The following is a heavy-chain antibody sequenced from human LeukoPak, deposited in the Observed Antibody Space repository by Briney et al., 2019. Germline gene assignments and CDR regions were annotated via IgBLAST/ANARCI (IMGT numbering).Heavy chain of an antibody. V-gene: IGHV4-59*11. J-gene: IGHJ6*02. CDR3: ARVEPPAYYYGMDV. D-gene: IGHD1-1*01. Sequence: SETLSLTCTFSGGSIRSHFWNWVRQPPGKGLEWIGFGHHSGSTMYNPSLNSRVALSVDASKNQLSLKLSSVTAADTAVYYCARVEPPAYYYGMDVWGQGTTVIVS. CDR2: GHHSGST. CDR1: GGSIRSHF.